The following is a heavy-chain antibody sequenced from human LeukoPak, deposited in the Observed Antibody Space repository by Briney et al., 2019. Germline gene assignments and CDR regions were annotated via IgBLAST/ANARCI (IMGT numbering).Heavy chain of an antibody. CDR2: FYYSGST. V-gene: IGHV4-31*03. CDR1: GGSISSGAYY. Sequence: SETLSFTCTVSGGSISSGAYYWSWIRQYPGKGLEWIGYFYYSGSTYYNPSLKSRVTISVDTSENQFSQELTSVTAADTAVYYCARDLGDGYLANDYWGQGTLVTVSS. CDR3: ARDLGDGYLANDY. D-gene: IGHD5-24*01. J-gene: IGHJ4*02.